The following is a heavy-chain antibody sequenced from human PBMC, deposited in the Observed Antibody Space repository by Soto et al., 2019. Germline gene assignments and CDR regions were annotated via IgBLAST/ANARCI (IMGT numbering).Heavy chain of an antibody. D-gene: IGHD6-13*01. V-gene: IGHV3-9*01. J-gene: IGHJ5*02. CDR2: ISWNSGSI. CDR3: VKDSTISAAGWFDP. Sequence: EVQLVESGGGLVRPGRSLRLSCADSGFTFDDYAMHWVRQAPGKGLEWVAGISWNSGSIGYADSVKGRVTISRDNATNALYLQMNRLSPEDTAFSYCVKDSTISAAGWFDPWGQGTLVTVSS. CDR1: GFTFDDYA.